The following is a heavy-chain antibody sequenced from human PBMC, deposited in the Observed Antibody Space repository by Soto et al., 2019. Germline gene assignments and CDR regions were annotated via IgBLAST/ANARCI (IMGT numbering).Heavy chain of an antibody. CDR2: IYHSGST. J-gene: IGHJ5*02. V-gene: IGHV4-34*01. Sequence: ETLSLTCAVYGGSFSGYYWSWIRQPPGKGLEWIGEIYHSGSTNYNPSLKSRVTISVDKSKNQFSLKLSSVTAADTAVYYCARDAGQLGPFDPWGQGTLVTVSS. D-gene: IGHD6-6*01. CDR3: ARDAGQLGPFDP. CDR1: GGSFSGYY.